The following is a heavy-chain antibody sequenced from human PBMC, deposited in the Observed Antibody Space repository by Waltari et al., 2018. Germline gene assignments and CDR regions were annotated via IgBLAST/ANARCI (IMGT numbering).Heavy chain of an antibody. V-gene: IGHV4-34*01. J-gene: IGHJ4*02. Sequence: QVQLQQWGAGLLKPSETLSLTCAVYGGSFSGYYWSWIRQPPGKGLEGIGEINHSGSTNYNPSLKSRVTISVDTSKNQFSLKLSSVIAADTAVYYCARVRPVGIVDYWGQGTLVTVSS. CDR3: ARVRPVGIVDY. CDR1: GGSFSGYY. D-gene: IGHD7-27*01. CDR2: INHSGST.